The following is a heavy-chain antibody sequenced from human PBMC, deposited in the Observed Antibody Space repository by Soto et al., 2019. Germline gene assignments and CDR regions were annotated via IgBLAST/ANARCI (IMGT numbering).Heavy chain of an antibody. CDR3: ARKAAGYSSGWYSD. V-gene: IGHV4-61*01. CDR2: IYYTGST. D-gene: IGHD6-19*01. Sequence: LSLTCTVSGASVSSGSFYWSWIRQPPGKGLEWVGYIYYTGSTSYSPSLRNRVSISVGTSKNQFSLKLSSVTAADTAVYYCARKAAGYSSGWYSDWGQGTLVTVSS. CDR1: GASVSSGSFY. J-gene: IGHJ4*02.